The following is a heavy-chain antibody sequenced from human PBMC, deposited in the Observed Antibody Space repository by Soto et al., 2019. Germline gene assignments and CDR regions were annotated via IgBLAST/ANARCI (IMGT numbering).Heavy chain of an antibody. CDR3: ACPRNTIAPYEAFDL. D-gene: IGHD3-9*01. CDR1: GFTLSSHA. J-gene: IGHJ3*01. CDR2: ISVSGVYT. V-gene: IGHV3-23*01. Sequence: EAQLLESGGGLAQPGGSLRLSCAGSGFTLSSHAMSWVRQAPGKGLEWVSAISVSGVYTNYADSVKGRFTISRDDSKNTLYLHMNSLRAEDTAIYYCACPRNTIAPYEAFDLWGQGTMVTVSS.